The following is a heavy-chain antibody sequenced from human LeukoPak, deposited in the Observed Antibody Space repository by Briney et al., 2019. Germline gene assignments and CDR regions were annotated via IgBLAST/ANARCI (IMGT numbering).Heavy chain of an antibody. J-gene: IGHJ4*02. CDR1: GFTFSSSW. CDR2: IKTDGSTT. D-gene: IGHD5-12*01. V-gene: IGHV3-74*01. Sequence: GGSLRLSCAVSGFTFSSSWMHWVRQAPGKGLVWVSHIKTDGSTTAYADSVKGRFTISRDNAKNTLYLQMNSLRAEDTGVYYCARDYGSGYDFFFDYRGQGTLVTVSS. CDR3: ARDYGSGYDFFFDY.